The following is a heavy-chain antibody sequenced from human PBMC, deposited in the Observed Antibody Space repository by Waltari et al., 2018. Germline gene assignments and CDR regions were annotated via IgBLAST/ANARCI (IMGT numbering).Heavy chain of an antibody. Sequence: QVQLQESGPGLVKPSQTLSLTCTVSGGSISSGASFWSWIRQPPGKGLEWVGYISYSGSTYYNPSLKSRVIMSLDTSKNQFSLMLSSVTAADTAVYYCARHRTGTAAVDYWGQGTLVTVSS. J-gene: IGHJ4*02. CDR1: GGSISSGASF. CDR3: ARHRTGTAAVDY. CDR2: ISYSGST. V-gene: IGHV4-30-4*08. D-gene: IGHD1-1*01.